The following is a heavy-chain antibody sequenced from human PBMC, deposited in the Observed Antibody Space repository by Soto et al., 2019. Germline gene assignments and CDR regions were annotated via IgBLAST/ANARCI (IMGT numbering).Heavy chain of an antibody. CDR2: IYYSGST. J-gene: IGHJ6*02. V-gene: IGHV4-61*01. CDR3: ASGEADYYGSGRSYGMDV. Sequence: SETLSLTCTVSGGSVSSGSYYWSWIRQPPGKGLEWIGYIYYSGSTNYNPSLKSRVTISVDTSKDQFSLKLSSVTAADTAVYYCASGEADYYGSGRSYGMDVWGQGTTVTVSS. D-gene: IGHD3-10*01. CDR1: GGSVSSGSYY.